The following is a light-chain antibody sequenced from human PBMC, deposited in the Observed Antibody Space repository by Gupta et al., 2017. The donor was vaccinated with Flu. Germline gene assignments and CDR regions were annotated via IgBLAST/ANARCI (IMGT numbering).Light chain of an antibody. J-gene: IGLJ2*01. CDR3: SSYTISSTLVV. V-gene: IGLV2-14*01. Sequence: QSALTQPASVSGSPGQSITISCTGPSSDVGGYNYVSWYQQHPGKAPKLMIYEVTNRPSGVSNRFSGSKSGNTASLTISGLQAEDEADYYCSSYTISSTLVVFGGGTKLTVL. CDR2: EVT. CDR1: SSDVGGYNY.